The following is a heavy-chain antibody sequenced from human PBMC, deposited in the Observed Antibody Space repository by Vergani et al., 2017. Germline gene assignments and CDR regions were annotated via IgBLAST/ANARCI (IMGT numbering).Heavy chain of an antibody. CDR2: IYTSGST. CDR3: ARTSMIVVDDYYFDY. Sequence: QVQLQESGPGLVKPSETLSLTCTVSGGSISSYYWSWIRQPAGKGLEWIGRIYTSGSTNYNPSLKSRVTMSVDTSKNQFSLKLSSVTAADTAVYYCARTSMIVVDDYYFDYWGQGTLVTVSS. J-gene: IGHJ4*02. D-gene: IGHD3-22*01. CDR1: GGSISSYY. V-gene: IGHV4-4*07.